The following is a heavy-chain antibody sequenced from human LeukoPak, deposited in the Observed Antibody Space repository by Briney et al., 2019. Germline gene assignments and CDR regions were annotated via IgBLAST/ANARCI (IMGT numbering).Heavy chain of an antibody. CDR2: IIPIFGTA. V-gene: IGHV1-69*06. Sequence: GASVKVSCKASGGTFSSYAISWVRQAPGQGLEWMGGIIPIFGTANYAQKFQGRVTITADKSTSTAYMELSSLRSEDTAVYYCAREVHSSSSREGYFDYWGQETLVTVSS. D-gene: IGHD6-6*01. J-gene: IGHJ4*02. CDR3: AREVHSSSSREGYFDY. CDR1: GGTFSSYA.